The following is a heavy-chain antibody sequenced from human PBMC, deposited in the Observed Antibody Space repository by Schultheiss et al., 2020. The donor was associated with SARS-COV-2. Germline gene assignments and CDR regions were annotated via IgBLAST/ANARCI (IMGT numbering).Heavy chain of an antibody. CDR1: GGSISSYY. D-gene: IGHD6-13*01. CDR3: ARLYSSSWIHY. V-gene: IGHV4-59*01. J-gene: IGHJ4*02. Sequence: SETLSLTCTVSGGSISSYYWSWIRQPPGKGLEWIGYIYYSGSTNYNPSLKSRVTISVDTSKNQFSLKLSSVTAADTAVYYCARLYSSSWIHYWGQGTLVTVSS. CDR2: IYYSGST.